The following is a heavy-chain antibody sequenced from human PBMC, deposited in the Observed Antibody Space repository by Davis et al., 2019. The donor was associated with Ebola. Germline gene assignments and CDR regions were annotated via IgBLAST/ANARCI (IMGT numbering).Heavy chain of an antibody. CDR3: AREKKSLLWFGEATYGMDV. D-gene: IGHD3-10*01. V-gene: IGHV3-21*01. Sequence: GESLKISCVASGFTFSSYSMNWVRQAPGKGLEWVSSISSSSSYIYYADSVKGRFTISRDNAKNSLYLQMNSLRAEDTAVYYCAREKKSLLWFGEATYGMDVWGQGTTVTVSS. CDR2: ISSSSSYI. J-gene: IGHJ6*02. CDR1: GFTFSSYS.